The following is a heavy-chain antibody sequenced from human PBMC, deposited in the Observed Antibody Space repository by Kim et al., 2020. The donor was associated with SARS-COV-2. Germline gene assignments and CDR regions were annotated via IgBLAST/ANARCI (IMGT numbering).Heavy chain of an antibody. J-gene: IGHJ6*03. CDR3: ARPYDFRGHYYYYYMDV. D-gene: IGHD3-3*01. Sequence: FQGRVTITADESTSTAYMELSSLRSEDTAVYYCARPYDFRGHYYYYYMDVWGKGTTVTVSS. V-gene: IGHV1-69*01.